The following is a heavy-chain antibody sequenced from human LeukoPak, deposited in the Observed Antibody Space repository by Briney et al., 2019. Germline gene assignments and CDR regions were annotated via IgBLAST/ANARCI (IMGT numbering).Heavy chain of an antibody. CDR3: ARETILQAFDY. CDR1: GFTFSSYG. V-gene: IGHV3-33*01. CDR2: IWYDGSNK. D-gene: IGHD4-4*01. Sequence: GGSLRLSCAASGFTFSSYGMHWVRQAPGKGLEWVAVIWYDGSNKYYADSVKGRFTISRDNSKNTLYLQMNSLRAEDTAVYYCARETILQAFDYWGQGTLVTVSS. J-gene: IGHJ4*02.